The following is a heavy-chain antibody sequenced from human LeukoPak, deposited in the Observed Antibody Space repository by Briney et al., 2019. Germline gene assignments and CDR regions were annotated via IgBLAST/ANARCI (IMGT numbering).Heavy chain of an antibody. V-gene: IGHV3-21*01. Sequence: GGSLRLSCAASGFTFSSYSMNWVRQAPGKGLEWVSSISSSSSYIYYADSAKGRFTISRDNAKNSLYLQMNSLRAEDTAVYYCARDPPTYCSSTSCHLFYYGMDVWGQGTTVTVSS. CDR1: GFTFSSYS. CDR3: ARDPPTYCSSTSCHLFYYGMDV. D-gene: IGHD2-2*01. J-gene: IGHJ6*02. CDR2: ISSSSSYI.